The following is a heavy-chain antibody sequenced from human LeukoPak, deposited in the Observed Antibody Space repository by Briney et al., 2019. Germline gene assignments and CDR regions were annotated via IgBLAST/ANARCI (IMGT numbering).Heavy chain of an antibody. Sequence: SETLSLTCAVSGYSISSGYYWGWIRQPPGKGLEWIGSIYHSGSTYYNPSLKSRVTISVDTSKNQFSLKLSSVTAADTAVYYCASPSYCSSTSCPLGDWGQGTLVTVSS. CDR1: GYSISSGYY. CDR2: IYHSGST. D-gene: IGHD2-2*01. J-gene: IGHJ4*02. V-gene: IGHV4-38-2*01. CDR3: ASPSYCSSTSCPLGD.